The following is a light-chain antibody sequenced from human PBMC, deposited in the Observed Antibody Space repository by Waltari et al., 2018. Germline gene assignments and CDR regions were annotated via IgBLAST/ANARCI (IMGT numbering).Light chain of an antibody. CDR3: QSFDIRLSGGVV. CDR2: VNN. CDR1: SSNIGAGHD. Sequence: QSVLTQPPSMSGAPGQRVTISCTGSSSNIGAGHDVPWYPVFPRTAPKLLIYVNNNRPSGVPDRFSGSKSDTSASLAIGGLQAEDEADYYCQSFDIRLSGGVVFGGGTKVTVL. V-gene: IGLV1-40*01. J-gene: IGLJ3*02.